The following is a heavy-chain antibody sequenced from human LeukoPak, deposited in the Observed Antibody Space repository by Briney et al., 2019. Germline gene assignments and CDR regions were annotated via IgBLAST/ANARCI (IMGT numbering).Heavy chain of an antibody. J-gene: IGHJ5*02. CDR3: ARESLAPYDSSGYYYGDNWFDP. CDR2: IIPIFGTA. CDR1: GGTFSSYA. D-gene: IGHD3-22*01. Sequence: AASVKVSCKASGGTFSSYAISWVRQAPGQGLEWMGRIIPIFGTANYAQKFQGRVTITTHESTGTAYMEMSSLRSEDTAVYYCARESLAPYDSSGYYYGDNWFDPWGQGTLVTVSS. V-gene: IGHV1-69*05.